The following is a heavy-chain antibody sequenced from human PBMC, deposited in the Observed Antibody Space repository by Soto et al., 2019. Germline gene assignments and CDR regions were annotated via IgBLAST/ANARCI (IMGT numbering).Heavy chain of an antibody. CDR2: IIPILGIA. D-gene: IGHD6-19*01. Sequence: GASVKVSCKASGGTFSSYTISWVRQAPGQGLEWMGRIIPILGIANYAQKFQGRVTITADKSTSTAYMELSSLRSEDTAVYYCARDETSSGRRGLCNYWGQGTLVTVSS. J-gene: IGHJ4*02. V-gene: IGHV1-69*04. CDR1: GGTFSSYT. CDR3: ARDETSSGRRGLCNY.